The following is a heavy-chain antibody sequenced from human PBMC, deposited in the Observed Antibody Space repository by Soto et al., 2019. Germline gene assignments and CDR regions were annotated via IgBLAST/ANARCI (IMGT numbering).Heavy chain of an antibody. J-gene: IGHJ6*02. D-gene: IGHD6-13*01. V-gene: IGHV3-30-3*01. CDR3: ARDRGGSWAINYYYGMDV. CDR2: ISYDGSNK. CDR1: GFTFSSYA. Sequence: GGSLRLSCAASGFTFSSYAMHWVRQAPGKGLEWVAVISYDGSNKYYADCVKGRFTISRDNSKNTLYLQMNSLRAEDTAVYYCARDRGGSWAINYYYGMDVWGQGTTVTVSS.